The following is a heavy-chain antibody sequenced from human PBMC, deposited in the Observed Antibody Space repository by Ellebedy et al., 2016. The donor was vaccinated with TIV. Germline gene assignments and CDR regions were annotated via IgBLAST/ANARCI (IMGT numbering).Heavy chain of an antibody. CDR2: ISYSGST. Sequence: MPSETLSLTCTVSGGSISSSSYHWGCIRQPPGTGLEWIGRISYSGSTYYNPSLKSRVTISVDTSKNQFSLKLSSVTAADTAVYYCARSLLAYYDSSGYYRHGAFDIWGQGKRVTVSS. V-gene: IGHV4-39*01. CDR3: ARSLLAYYDSSGYYRHGAFDI. CDR1: GGSISSSSYH. J-gene: IGHJ3*02. D-gene: IGHD3-22*01.